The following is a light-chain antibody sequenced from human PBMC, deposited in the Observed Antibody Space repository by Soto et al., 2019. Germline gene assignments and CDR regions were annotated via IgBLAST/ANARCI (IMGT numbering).Light chain of an antibody. Sequence: EIVLTQSPATLSLSPGEKANLSCRASQSFSGYLAWYQQTPGQAPGLLIYDTSNRATGIPARFSGSGSGTDFTLTISSLEPEDFAVYYCQQRGSWPLTFGGGTKV. V-gene: IGKV3-11*01. CDR2: DTS. CDR3: QQRGSWPLT. CDR1: QSFSGY. J-gene: IGKJ4*01.